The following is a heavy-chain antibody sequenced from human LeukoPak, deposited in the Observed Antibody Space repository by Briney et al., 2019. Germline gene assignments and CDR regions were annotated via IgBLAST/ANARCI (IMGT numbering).Heavy chain of an antibody. D-gene: IGHD2-2*02. CDR3: ARDLYNYYGMDV. CDR1: GITFSSYS. CDR2: ISSSSDYI. Sequence: GGSLRLSCAASGITFSSYSMSWVRQAPGKGLEWVSSISSSSDYIYYADSVKGRFTISRDNAKNSLYLQMNSLRAEDTAVYYCARDLYNYYGMDVWGQGTTVTVSS. V-gene: IGHV3-21*01. J-gene: IGHJ6*02.